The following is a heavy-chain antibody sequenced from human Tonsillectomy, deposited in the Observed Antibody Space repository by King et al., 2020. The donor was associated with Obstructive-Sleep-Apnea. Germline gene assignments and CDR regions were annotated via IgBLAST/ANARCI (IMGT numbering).Heavy chain of an antibody. J-gene: IGHJ3*02. Sequence: QLQESGPGLVKPSQTLSLTCTVSGGSISSGGYYWSWIRQHPGKGLEWIGYIFYSGSTYYNPSLKSRVTISVDTSKNQFSLKLCSVTAADTAVYYCARESYYYDSSGYFSDAFDIWGQGTMVTVSS. CDR2: IFYSGST. CDR1: GGSISSGGYY. D-gene: IGHD3-22*01. CDR3: ARESYYYDSSGYFSDAFDI. V-gene: IGHV4-31*03.